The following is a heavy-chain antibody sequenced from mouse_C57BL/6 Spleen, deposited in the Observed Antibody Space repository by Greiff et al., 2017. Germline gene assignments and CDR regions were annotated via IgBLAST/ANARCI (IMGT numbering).Heavy chain of an antibody. CDR2: INPGSGGT. D-gene: IGHD3-2*02. CDR3: AVDSSGYGYAMDY. CDR1: GYAFTNYL. Sequence: VQLQQSGAELVRPGTSVKVSCKASGYAFTNYLIEWVKQRPGQGLEWIGVINPGSGGTNYNEKFKGKATLTADKSSSTAYMQLSSLTSEDSAVYFCAVDSSGYGYAMDYWGQGTSVTVSS. J-gene: IGHJ4*01. V-gene: IGHV1-54*01.